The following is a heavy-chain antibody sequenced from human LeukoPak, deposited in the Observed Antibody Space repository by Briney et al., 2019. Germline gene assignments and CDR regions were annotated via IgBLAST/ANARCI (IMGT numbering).Heavy chain of an antibody. Sequence: SETLSLTCTVSGGSISSSSYYWGWIRQPPGKGLEWIGSIYYSGSTYYNPSLKSRVTISVDTSKNQFSLKLSSVTAADTAVYYCARGGELLWFGGSHNYFDPWGQGTLVTVSS. D-gene: IGHD3-10*01. V-gene: IGHV4-39*07. J-gene: IGHJ5*02. CDR1: GGSISSSSYY. CDR3: ARGGELLWFGGSHNYFDP. CDR2: IYYSGST.